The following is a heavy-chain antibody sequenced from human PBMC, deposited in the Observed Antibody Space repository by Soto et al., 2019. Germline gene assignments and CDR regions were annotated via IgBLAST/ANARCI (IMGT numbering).Heavy chain of an antibody. D-gene: IGHD3-10*01. V-gene: IGHV4-59*08. CDR3: ASYGSGSYSFVY. Sequence: QVQLQESGPGLVKPSETLSLTCTVSGGSISSYYWSWIRQPPGKGLEWIGYVYYSGSTNYNPSLKRRVTIAVDTSKNQFSLKLSSMTAEDTAVYYCASYGSGSYSFVYWGQGTLVTVSS. CDR1: GGSISSYY. J-gene: IGHJ4*02. CDR2: VYYSGST.